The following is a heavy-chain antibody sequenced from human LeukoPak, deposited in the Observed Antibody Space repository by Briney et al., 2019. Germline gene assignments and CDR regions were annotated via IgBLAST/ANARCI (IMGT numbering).Heavy chain of an antibody. V-gene: IGHV3-66*02. CDR2: IYSGGST. CDR1: GFTVSSNY. Sequence: GGSLRLSCAASGFTVSSNYMSWVRQAPGKGLEWVSVIYSGGSTYYADSVKGRFTISRDNSKNTLYLQMNSLRAGDTAVYYCASSPPYGGYHGPPYYFDYWGQGTLVTVSS. D-gene: IGHD4-23*01. J-gene: IGHJ4*02. CDR3: ASSPPYGGYHGPPYYFDY.